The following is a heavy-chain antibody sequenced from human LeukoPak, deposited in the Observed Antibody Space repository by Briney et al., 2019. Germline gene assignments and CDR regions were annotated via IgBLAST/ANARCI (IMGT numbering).Heavy chain of an antibody. Sequence: ASVKVSCKASGYTFTSYDINWVRQATGQGLEWMGWMNPNSGNTGYAQKFQGRVTITRNTSISTAYMELSSLRSEDTAVYYCARRWTYYDILTGYVYYMDVWGKGTTVTISS. J-gene: IGHJ6*03. V-gene: IGHV1-8*03. CDR2: MNPNSGNT. CDR3: ARRWTYYDILTGYVYYMDV. D-gene: IGHD3-9*01. CDR1: GYTFTSYD.